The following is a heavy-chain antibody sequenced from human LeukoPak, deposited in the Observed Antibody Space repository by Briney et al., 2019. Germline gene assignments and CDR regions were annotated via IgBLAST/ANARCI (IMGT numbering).Heavy chain of an antibody. CDR3: ASDYGDSYHFDY. CDR1: GASISSTTYY. V-gene: IGHV4-39*02. Sequence: SETLSLTCTVSGASISSTTYYWGWIRQPPGKGLEWTASIYYIGNTYYNPSLRSRVTISIETSKNHFSLKLTSVTAADTAVYYCASDYGDSYHFDYWGQGTLVTVSS. D-gene: IGHD4-17*01. CDR2: IYYIGNT. J-gene: IGHJ4*02.